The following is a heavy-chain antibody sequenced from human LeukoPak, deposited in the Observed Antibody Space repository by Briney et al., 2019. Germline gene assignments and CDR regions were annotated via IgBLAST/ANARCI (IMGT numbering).Heavy chain of an antibody. D-gene: IGHD3-10*01. CDR3: ARDGYGSGSYLDY. CDR1: GFTFSSYA. V-gene: IGHV3-30-3*01. J-gene: IGHJ4*02. CDR2: ISYDGSNK. Sequence: GGSLRLSCAASGFTFSSYAMHWVRQAPGKGLEWVAVISYDGSNKYYADSVKGRFTISRDNSKNTLYLQMNSLRAEDTAVYYCARDGYGSGSYLDYWGQGTLVTVSS.